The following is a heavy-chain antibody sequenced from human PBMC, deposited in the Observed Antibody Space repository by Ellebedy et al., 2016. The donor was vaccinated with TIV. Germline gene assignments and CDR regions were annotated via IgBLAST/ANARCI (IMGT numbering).Heavy chain of an antibody. Sequence: GESLKISCAASGFTFNTYAMGWVRQAPGNGLEWVSSISISGDATYYIDSVKGRFTMSRDNPKNTLYLQMNSLRAEDTAVYYCARANSDSTFDMWGQGTMVTVSS. CDR3: ARANSDSTFDM. CDR1: GFTFNTYA. J-gene: IGHJ3*02. D-gene: IGHD4-11*01. V-gene: IGHV3-23*01. CDR2: ISISGDAT.